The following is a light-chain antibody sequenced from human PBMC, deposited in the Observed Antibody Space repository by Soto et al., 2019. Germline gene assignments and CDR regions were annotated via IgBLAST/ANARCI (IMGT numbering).Light chain of an antibody. Sequence: EIVLTQSPGTLSLSPGQRATLSCRASQSVSSSYLVWYQQKPGQAPRLLIFDASSRAPGIPDRFSGSGSGTDFTLTISRLGPEDFAVYYCQQYGSSPGTFGQGTKVDIK. CDR1: QSVSSSY. V-gene: IGKV3-20*01. J-gene: IGKJ1*01. CDR3: QQYGSSPGT. CDR2: DAS.